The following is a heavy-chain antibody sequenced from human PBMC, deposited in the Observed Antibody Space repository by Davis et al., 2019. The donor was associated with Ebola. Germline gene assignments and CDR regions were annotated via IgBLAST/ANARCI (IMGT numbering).Heavy chain of an antibody. CDR2: ISSNGGST. Sequence: GESLKISCAASGFTFSSYAMHWVRQAPGKGLEYVSAISSNGGSTYYADSVKGRFTISRDNSKNTLYLQMSSLRAEDTAVYYCAKDLEYVVPAAILYYYYGMDVWGQGTTVTVSS. V-gene: IGHV3-64D*08. D-gene: IGHD2-2*01. J-gene: IGHJ6*02. CDR1: GFTFSSYA. CDR3: AKDLEYVVPAAILYYYYGMDV.